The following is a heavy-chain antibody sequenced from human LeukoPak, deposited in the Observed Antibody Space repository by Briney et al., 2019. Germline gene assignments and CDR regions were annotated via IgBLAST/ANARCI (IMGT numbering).Heavy chain of an antibody. V-gene: IGHV1-18*01. Sequence: ASVKVSCKASGYTFTRYGISWVRQAPGQGLEWMGWISAYNGNTNYAQKLQGRVTMTTDTSTSTAYMELRSLRSDDTAVYYCARDGFILRAIVVPTSSYFVDYWGQGTLVTVSS. D-gene: IGHD3-22*01. CDR2: ISAYNGNT. CDR3: ARDGFILRAIVVPTSSYFVDY. CDR1: GYTFTRYG. J-gene: IGHJ4*02.